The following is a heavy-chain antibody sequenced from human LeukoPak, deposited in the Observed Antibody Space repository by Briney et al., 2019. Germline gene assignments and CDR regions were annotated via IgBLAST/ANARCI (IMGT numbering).Heavy chain of an antibody. CDR3: ARGGYYDSSGYFGVDP. CDR2: MNPNSGNT. Sequence: ASVKVSCKASGYTFTSYDINCVRQATGQGLEWMAWMNPNSGNTGYAQKFQGRVTMTRNTSISTAYMELSSLRSEDTAVYYCARGGYYDSSGYFGVDPWGQGTLVTVSS. J-gene: IGHJ5*02. CDR1: GYTFTSYD. D-gene: IGHD3-22*01. V-gene: IGHV1-8*01.